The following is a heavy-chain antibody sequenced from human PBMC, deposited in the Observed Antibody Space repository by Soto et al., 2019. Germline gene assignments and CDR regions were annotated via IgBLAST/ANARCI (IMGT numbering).Heavy chain of an antibody. J-gene: IGHJ3*02. V-gene: IGHV3-21*01. CDR2: ISSSSSYI. D-gene: IGHD6-19*01. CDR1: GFTFSSYS. CDR3: ARESPPQCLVARDRDGRDACDI. Sequence: EVQLVESGGGLVKPGGSLRLSCAASGFTFSSYSMNWVRQAPGKGLEWVSSISSSSSYIYYADSVKGRFTISRDNAKNSLYLQMNSLRAEDTAVYYCARESPPQCLVARDRDGRDACDIRGQGTMVTVSS.